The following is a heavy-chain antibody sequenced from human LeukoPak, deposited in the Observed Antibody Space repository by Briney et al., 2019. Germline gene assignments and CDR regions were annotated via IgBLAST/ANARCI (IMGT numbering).Heavy chain of an antibody. Sequence: GGSLRLSCAASGFTVSSNYMSWARQAPGKGLEWVSVIYSGGSTYYADSVKGRLTISRDNSKNTLYLQMNSLRAEDTAVYYCARDHPDYYYYGMDVWGQGTTVTVSS. J-gene: IGHJ6*02. CDR1: GFTVSSNY. CDR2: IYSGGST. CDR3: ARDHPDYYYYGMDV. V-gene: IGHV3-53*01.